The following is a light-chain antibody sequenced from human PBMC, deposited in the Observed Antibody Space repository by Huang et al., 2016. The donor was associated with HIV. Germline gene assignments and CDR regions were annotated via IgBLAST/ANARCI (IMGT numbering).Light chain of an antibody. Sequence: EIVMTQSPVTLSVSPGGRATLSCRASQSVSRDVAWYQQKPGQPPRLLIFAASSRAGGIPARLSGSGSGTEFTLTINSLQPEDFATYYCQQFHNWPPLSFGGGTKVEI. CDR1: QSVSRD. J-gene: IGKJ4*01. V-gene: IGKV3-15*01. CDR3: QQFHNWPPLS. CDR2: AAS.